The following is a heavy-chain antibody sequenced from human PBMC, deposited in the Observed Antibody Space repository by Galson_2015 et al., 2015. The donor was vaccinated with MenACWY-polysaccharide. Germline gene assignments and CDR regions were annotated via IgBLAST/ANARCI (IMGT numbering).Heavy chain of an antibody. J-gene: IGHJ3*01. Sequence: SLRLSCAASGFAFSRYDMNWARQAPGKGLEWVSYISSSGQTRYYGDAVKGRFTISRDNAENSMYLQMNSLRVEDTALYYCARVPPRMAPGAFDVWGQGTLVTVS. CDR3: ARVPPRMAPGAFDV. V-gene: IGHV3-48*03. D-gene: IGHD5-24*01. CDR2: ISSSGQTR. CDR1: GFAFSRYD.